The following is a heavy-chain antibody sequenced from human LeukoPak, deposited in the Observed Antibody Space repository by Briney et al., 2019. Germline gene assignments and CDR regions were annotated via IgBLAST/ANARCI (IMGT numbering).Heavy chain of an antibody. J-gene: IGHJ5*02. Sequence: PGGSLRLSCAASGFTFSDYIMNWVRQAPGKGLEWVSFIGTSSNSIYYADSVKGRFTISRDNAKNSLYLQMNSLRVEDTATYYCARGPLGRHNSAWFDPWGRGTLVTVSS. CDR3: ARGPLGRHNSAWFDP. CDR2: IGTSSNSI. D-gene: IGHD5-24*01. CDR1: GFTFSDYI. V-gene: IGHV3-21*06.